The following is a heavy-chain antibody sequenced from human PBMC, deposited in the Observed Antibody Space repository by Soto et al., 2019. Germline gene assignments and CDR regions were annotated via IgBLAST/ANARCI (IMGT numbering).Heavy chain of an antibody. Sequence: QVQLVQSGAEVKKPGSSVKVSCKASGGTFSSYAISWVRQAPGQGLEWMGGIIPIFGTANYAQKFQGRVTITADESTSTAYMELSSLRSEDTAVYYCARDIRVDDFWSGPHIMRGDYWGQGTLVTVSS. D-gene: IGHD3-3*01. CDR3: ARDIRVDDFWSGPHIMRGDY. V-gene: IGHV1-69*12. J-gene: IGHJ4*02. CDR2: IIPIFGTA. CDR1: GGTFSSYA.